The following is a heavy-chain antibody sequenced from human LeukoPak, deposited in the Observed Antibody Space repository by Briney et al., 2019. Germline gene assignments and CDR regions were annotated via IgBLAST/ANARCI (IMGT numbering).Heavy chain of an antibody. Sequence: PSETLSLTCTVSGGSISSGGYYWSWIRQHPGKGLEWIGYIYYSGSTYYNPSLKSRVTISVDTSKNQFSLKLSSVTAADTAVYYCARIVVVAAIYAFDIWGQGTMVTVSS. CDR2: IYYSGST. CDR1: GGSISSGGYY. CDR3: ARIVVVAAIYAFDI. V-gene: IGHV4-31*03. D-gene: IGHD2-15*01. J-gene: IGHJ3*02.